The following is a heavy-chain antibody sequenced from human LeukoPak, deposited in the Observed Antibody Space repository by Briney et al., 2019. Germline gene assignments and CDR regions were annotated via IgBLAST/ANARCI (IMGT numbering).Heavy chain of an antibody. D-gene: IGHD3-3*01. CDR1: GYTFTSYY. CDR3: ARDQGGFWSGYYTGIWFDP. J-gene: IGHJ5*02. CDR2: INPSGGST. Sequence: ASVKVSCKASGYTFTSYYMHWVRQAPGQGLEWMGIINPSGGSTSYAQKFQGRVTMTRDTSTSTVYMELSSLRSEDTAVYYCARDQGGFWSGYYTGIWFDPWGQGTLVTVSS. V-gene: IGHV1-46*01.